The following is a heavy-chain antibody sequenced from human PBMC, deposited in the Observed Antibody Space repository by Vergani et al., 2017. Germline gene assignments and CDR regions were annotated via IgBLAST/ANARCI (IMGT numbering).Heavy chain of an antibody. CDR2: IHPADSDT. V-gene: IGHV5-51*01. CDR1: GYSFTNYW. D-gene: IGHD3-22*01. J-gene: IGHJ4*02. Sequence: EVQLVQSGAEVKKPGESLKLSCQISGYSFTNYWIGWVPQMPGKGMEWMGIIHPADSDTRYSPSFQGQVTISVDKSISTAYLQRGSLRASDSAMYYCASLYGRDSSGSKYFDYWGQGTLVTVSS. CDR3: ASLYGRDSSGSKYFDY.